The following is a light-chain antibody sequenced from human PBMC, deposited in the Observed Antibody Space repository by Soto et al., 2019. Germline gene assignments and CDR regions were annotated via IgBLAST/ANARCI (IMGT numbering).Light chain of an antibody. V-gene: IGKV1-39*01. CDR3: QQSYSTPWT. CDR2: AAS. J-gene: IGKJ1*01. CDR1: HSFSIY. Sequence: DIQMTQSPSSLSASVGDRVTITCRTSHSFSIYLNWYQQKPGKAPKLLIYAASSLGSGVPSRFSGSGSGTDFTLIISRLQPEDIATYYCQQSYSTPWTFGQGTKVEIK.